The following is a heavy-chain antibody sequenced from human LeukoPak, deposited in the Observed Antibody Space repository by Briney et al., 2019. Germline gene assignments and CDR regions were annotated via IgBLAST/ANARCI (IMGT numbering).Heavy chain of an antibody. J-gene: IGHJ5*02. CDR3: AKTPSGYGSGSYYNGVYWFDP. CDR2: IYSGGST. D-gene: IGHD3-10*01. CDR1: GFTVSSNY. Sequence: GGSLRLSCAASGFTVSSNYMSWVRQAPGKGLEWVSVIYSGGSTYYADSVKGRFTISRDNSKNTLYLQMNSLRAEDTAVYYCAKTPSGYGSGSYYNGVYWFDPWGQGTLVTVSS. V-gene: IGHV3-53*01.